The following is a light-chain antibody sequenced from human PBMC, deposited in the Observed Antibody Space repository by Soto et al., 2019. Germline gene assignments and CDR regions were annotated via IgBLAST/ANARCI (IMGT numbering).Light chain of an antibody. J-gene: IGKJ2*01. V-gene: IGKV3-11*01. Sequence: EIVLTQSPATLSLSPGERATLSCRASQSVSSYLAWYQQKPGQAPRLLIYDASSRATGIPARFSGSGFGTDFTLTISSLEPEDFAVYYCQQRSNWPYTFGQGTKLEIK. CDR2: DAS. CDR1: QSVSSY. CDR3: QQRSNWPYT.